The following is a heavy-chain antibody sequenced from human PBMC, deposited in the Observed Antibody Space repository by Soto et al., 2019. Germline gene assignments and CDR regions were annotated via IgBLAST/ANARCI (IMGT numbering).Heavy chain of an antibody. V-gene: IGHV4-39*01. Sequence: SETLSLTGTVSGGSISSSSYYWGWIRQPPGKGLEWIGSIYYSGSTYYNPSLKSRVTISVDTSKNEFSLKLSSVTSADTAVYYCARMYSGYASLYFAYWGQGTLVTVSS. J-gene: IGHJ4*02. CDR2: IYYSGST. D-gene: IGHD5-12*01. CDR3: ARMYSGYASLYFAY. CDR1: GGSISSSSYY.